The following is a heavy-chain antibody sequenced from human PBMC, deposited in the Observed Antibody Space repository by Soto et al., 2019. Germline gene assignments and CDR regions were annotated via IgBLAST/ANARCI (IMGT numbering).Heavy chain of an antibody. CDR2: ISYDGSNK. J-gene: IGHJ4*02. Sequence: QVQLVESGGGVVQPGRSLRLSCAASGFTFSSYAMHWVRQAPGKGLEWVSFISYDGSNKYYADSVKGRFTISRDNSKNTLYLQMNSLRAEDTAVYYCARDRSMLVVVPDYWGQGTLVTVSS. CDR1: GFTFSSYA. V-gene: IGHV3-30-3*01. CDR3: ARDRSMLVVVPDY. D-gene: IGHD3-22*01.